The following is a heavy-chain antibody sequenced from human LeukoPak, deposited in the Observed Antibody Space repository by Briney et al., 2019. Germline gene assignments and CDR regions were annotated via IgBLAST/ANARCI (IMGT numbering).Heavy chain of an antibody. D-gene: IGHD2-2*01. J-gene: IGHJ4*02. CDR3: ARDLYQSFDY. Sequence: GGSLRLSCAASGFTVSSNYMSWVRQAPGKGLEWVSVIYSGGNTFYAASVKGRFTVSRDNPKNTLYLQMTSLRAEDTAVYYCARDLYQSFDYWGQGTLVTVSS. CDR1: GFTVSSNY. V-gene: IGHV3-53*01. CDR2: IYSGGNT.